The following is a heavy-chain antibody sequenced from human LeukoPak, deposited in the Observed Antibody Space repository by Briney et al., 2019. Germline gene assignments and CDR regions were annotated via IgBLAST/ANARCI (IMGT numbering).Heavy chain of an antibody. CDR1: GFTFSSYA. J-gene: IGHJ4*02. CDR3: VEEFYDYVWGD. D-gene: IGHD3-16*01. V-gene: IGHV3-23*01. Sequence: PGGSLRLSCAASGFTFSSYAMSWVRQAPGKGLEWVSAISGSGGSTYYADSVKGRFTISRDNSKNTLYLQMHSLRAEDTAVYYCVEEFYDYVWGDWGQGTLVTVSS. CDR2: ISGSGGST.